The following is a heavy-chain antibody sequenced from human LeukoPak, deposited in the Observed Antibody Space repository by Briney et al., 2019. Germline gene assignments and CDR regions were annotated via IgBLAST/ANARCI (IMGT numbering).Heavy chain of an antibody. CDR3: AKDQEVGATTIDY. D-gene: IGHD1-26*01. V-gene: IGHV3-30*02. CDR2: IRYDGSNK. CDR1: VFTFHNYG. Sequence: TGGSLRLSCAASVFTFHNYGMHWVRQAPGKGLEWVTFIRYDGSNKYYADSVKGRFTISRDNSKNTLYLQMNSLRAEDTAVYYCAKDQEVGATTIDYWGQGTLVTVSS. J-gene: IGHJ4*02.